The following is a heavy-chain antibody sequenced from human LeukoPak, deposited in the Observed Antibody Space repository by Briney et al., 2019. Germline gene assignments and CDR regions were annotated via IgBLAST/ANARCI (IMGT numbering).Heavy chain of an antibody. V-gene: IGHV3-11*04. CDR2: ISGSGSDM. Sequence: PGGSLRLSCVVSGFGFSDSYMTWIRQTPGKGLEWLAYISGSGSDMYYADSVKGRFTISRDNAKNSLYLQMNSLRAEDTAVYYCAPGGSYGPIDAFDIWGQGTMVTVSS. J-gene: IGHJ3*02. D-gene: IGHD1-26*01. CDR1: GFGFSDSY. CDR3: APGGSYGPIDAFDI.